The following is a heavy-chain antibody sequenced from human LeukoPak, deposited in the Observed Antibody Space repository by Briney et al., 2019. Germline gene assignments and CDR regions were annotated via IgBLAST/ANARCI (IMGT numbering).Heavy chain of an antibody. CDR3: TRDQTPYY. Sequence: GGSLRLPCAASGFTFSSYSMNWVRQAPGKGLEWVGFIRSQIYGGTPEYAASVKGRSTISRDDSEGVAYLQMNSLKTEDTAVYYCTRDQTPYYWGQGTLVTVSS. J-gene: IGHJ4*02. CDR1: GFTFSSYS. CDR2: IRSQIYGGTP. V-gene: IGHV3-49*04.